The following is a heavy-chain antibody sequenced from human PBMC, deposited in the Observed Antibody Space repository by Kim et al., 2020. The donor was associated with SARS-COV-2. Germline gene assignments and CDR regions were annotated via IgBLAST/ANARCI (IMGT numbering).Heavy chain of an antibody. CDR2: IIPIFGTA. D-gene: IGHD6-19*01. J-gene: IGHJ6*02. CDR1: GGTFSSYA. Sequence: SVKVSCKASGGTFSSYAISWVRQAPGQGLEWMGGIIPIFGTANYAQKFQGRVTITADESTSTAYMELSSLRSEDTAVYYCARESFSGCTGGDYYYYYRMDVSGQGTTVTVSS. V-gene: IGHV1-69*13. CDR3: ARESFSGCTGGDYYYYYRMDV.